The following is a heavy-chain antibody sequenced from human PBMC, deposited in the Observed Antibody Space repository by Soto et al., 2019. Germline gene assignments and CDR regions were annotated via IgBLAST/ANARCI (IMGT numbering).Heavy chain of an antibody. J-gene: IGHJ6*02. D-gene: IGHD6-19*01. CDR1: GFTFSSYG. V-gene: IGHV3-30*18. CDR3: AKDGPIAVAGTGRHYYYGMDV. Sequence: QVQLVESGGGVVQPGRSLRLSCAASGFTFSSYGMHWVRQAPGKGLEWVAVISYDGSNKYYADSVKGRFTISRDNSKNXLXLXXNSLRAEDTAVYYCAKDGPIAVAGTGRHYYYGMDVWGQGTTVTVSS. CDR2: ISYDGSNK.